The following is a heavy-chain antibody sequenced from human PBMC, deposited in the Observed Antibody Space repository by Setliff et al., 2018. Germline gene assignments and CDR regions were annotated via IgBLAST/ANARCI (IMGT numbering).Heavy chain of an antibody. Sequence: ASVKVSCKASGYIFTTYAIGWMRQAPGQGPEWMGWINTNTGNPSYAQGFTGRFVFSLDTSVSTAYLQISGLKGGDSAVYYCARAGRFGTVVYRGDYYMDVWGKGTTVTVPS. V-gene: IGHV7-4-1*02. CDR3: ARAGRFGTVVYRGDYYMDV. CDR1: GYIFTTYA. D-gene: IGHD3-10*01. CDR2: INTNTGNP. J-gene: IGHJ6*03.